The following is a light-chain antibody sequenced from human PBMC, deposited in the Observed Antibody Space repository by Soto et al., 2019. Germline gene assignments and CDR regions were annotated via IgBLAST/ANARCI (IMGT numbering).Light chain of an antibody. CDR3: ATWDGSLTGEV. V-gene: IGLV1-51*01. CDR2: DNN. CDR1: SSDIGNNY. Sequence: QSVLTQPPSVSAAPGQKVTISCSGSSSDIGNNYVSWYQQLPGTAPKLLIYDNNKRPSGIPDRFSGSKSDTSGTLDITGLQTGDEADYYCATWDGSLTGEVFGGGTKLTVL. J-gene: IGLJ2*01.